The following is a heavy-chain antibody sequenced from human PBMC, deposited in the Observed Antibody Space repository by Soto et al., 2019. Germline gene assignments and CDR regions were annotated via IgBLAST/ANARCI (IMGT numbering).Heavy chain of an antibody. J-gene: IGHJ4*02. CDR3: ARQRTSVVTQAYFDV. D-gene: IGHD2-21*02. Sequence: PSETLSLTCTVSGGSINSRSYYWGWIRQSPGKGLEWIGSIYYSGSTYYNPSLKSRVAMSVDTSKNQFSLKLRPVSAADTAVYYCARQRTSVVTQAYFDVWGQGSLVTVSS. CDR2: IYYSGST. V-gene: IGHV4-39*01. CDR1: GGSINSRSYY.